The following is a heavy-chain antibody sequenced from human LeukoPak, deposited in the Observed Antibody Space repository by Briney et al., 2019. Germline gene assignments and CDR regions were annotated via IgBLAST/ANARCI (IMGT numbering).Heavy chain of an antibody. CDR3: ATLRGDTWYSDY. Sequence: PGGSLRLSCAPAGFTVSSNSVTCVRQAPGKGLEWVSVIYSDGSTYNADSVKGRFTISRDKSKNTLYLQMNSLRAEDTAVYFCATLRGDTWYSDYWGQGTLVTVSS. D-gene: IGHD1-26*01. V-gene: IGHV3-53*01. CDR1: GFTVSSNS. CDR2: IYSDGST. J-gene: IGHJ4*02.